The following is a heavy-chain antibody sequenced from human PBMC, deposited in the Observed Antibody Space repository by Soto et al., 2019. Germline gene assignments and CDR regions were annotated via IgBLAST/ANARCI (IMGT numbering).Heavy chain of an antibody. J-gene: IGHJ4*02. CDR2: IHHSGST. CDR3: AGYRAASGTYYFDY. Sequence: QVQLQESGPGLVQPSGTLSLTCAVSGDSISGTNWWSWVRQPPGKGLQWIGEIHHSGSTNYNPSLKGPVNVAVDRWQNQFSLNLNSVTAADTAGYFCAGYRAASGTYYFDYWGQGALVTVSS. V-gene: IGHV4-4*02. CDR1: GDSISGTNW. D-gene: IGHD6-13*01.